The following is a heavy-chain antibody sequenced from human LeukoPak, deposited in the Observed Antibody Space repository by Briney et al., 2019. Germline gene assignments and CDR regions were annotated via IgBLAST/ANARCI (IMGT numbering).Heavy chain of an antibody. D-gene: IGHD6-19*01. Sequence: GGSLRLSCAASGFTFSSYAMHWVRQAPGKGLEWVAVISYDGSNKYYADSVKGRLTISRDNSKNTLYLQMNSLRAEDTAVYYCARGQWLISTFDYWGQGTLVTVSS. CDR2: ISYDGSNK. CDR3: ARGQWLISTFDY. CDR1: GFTFSSYA. V-gene: IGHV3-30-3*01. J-gene: IGHJ4*02.